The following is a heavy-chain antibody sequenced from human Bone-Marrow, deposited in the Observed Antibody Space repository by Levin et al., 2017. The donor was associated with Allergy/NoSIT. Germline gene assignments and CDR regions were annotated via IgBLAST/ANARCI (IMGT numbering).Heavy chain of an antibody. Sequence: SQTLSLTCTVSGGSISSGDYYWSWIRQPPGKGLEWIGYIYHSGITYYNPSLNSRIAISLDTSKDQFSLKVNSVTVADTAVYYCASYKIGGDYFDPWGQGTLVTVSS. D-gene: IGHD2-21*02. V-gene: IGHV4-30-4*01. CDR1: GGSISSGDYY. CDR2: IYHSGIT. J-gene: IGHJ5*02. CDR3: ASYKIGGDYFDP.